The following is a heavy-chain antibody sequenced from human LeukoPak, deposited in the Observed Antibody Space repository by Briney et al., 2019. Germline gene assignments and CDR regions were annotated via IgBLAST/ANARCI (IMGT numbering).Heavy chain of an antibody. V-gene: IGHV1-18*01. D-gene: IGHD7-27*01. Sequence: ASVKVSCKASGYTFTSYGISWVRQAPGQGLEWMGWISAYNGNTNYAQKLQGRVTMTTDTSTSTAYMELRSLRSDDTAVYYCARDTPDGALTGIRGRYYYYYGMDVWGQGTTVTVSS. J-gene: IGHJ6*02. CDR2: ISAYNGNT. CDR3: ARDTPDGALTGIRGRYYYYYGMDV. CDR1: GYTFTSYG.